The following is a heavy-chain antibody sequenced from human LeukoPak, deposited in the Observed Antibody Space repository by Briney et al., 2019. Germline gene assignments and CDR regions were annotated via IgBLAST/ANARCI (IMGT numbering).Heavy chain of an antibody. V-gene: IGHV3-73*01. Sequence: GGSLRLSCAASGFNLSASALHWVRQASGKGLAWLGRIRSKANNYATMYTASVKGRFTMSRDDSTNTAVLQMNSLKAEDTAVYYCICYDNSGRTFGAFDIWGQGAMVTVSS. D-gene: IGHD3-22*01. CDR3: ICYDNSGRTFGAFDI. CDR2: IRSKANNYAT. CDR1: GFNLSASA. J-gene: IGHJ3*02.